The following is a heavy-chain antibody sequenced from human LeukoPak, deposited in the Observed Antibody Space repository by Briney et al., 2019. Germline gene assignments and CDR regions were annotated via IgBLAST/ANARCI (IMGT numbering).Heavy chain of an antibody. CDR1: GGSLSSYY. CDR2: IYYSGST. CDR3: ARGPKGSLYYYDSSGSSPHYFDY. Sequence: SETLSLTCTVSGGSLSSYYWSWIRQPPGKGLEWIGYIYYSGSTNYNPSLKSRVTISVDTSKNQFSLKLSSVTAADTAVYYCARGPKGSLYYYDSSGSSPHYFDYWGQGTLVTVSS. J-gene: IGHJ4*02. V-gene: IGHV4-59*01. D-gene: IGHD3-22*01.